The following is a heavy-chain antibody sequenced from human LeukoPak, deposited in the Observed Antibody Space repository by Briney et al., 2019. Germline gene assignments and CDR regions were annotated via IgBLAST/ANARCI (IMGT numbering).Heavy chain of an antibody. Sequence: GGSLRLSCAASGFTFSTYSMNWVRQAPGKGLEWVSYISSSSSNIYYADSVKGRFTISRDNAKNSLYLLMNSLRAEDTAVYYRASLISRGGYSYGPTHDYWGQGTLVTVSS. J-gene: IGHJ4*02. V-gene: IGHV3-48*01. D-gene: IGHD5-18*01. CDR1: GFTFSTYS. CDR3: ASLISRGGYSYGPTHDY. CDR2: ISSSSSNI.